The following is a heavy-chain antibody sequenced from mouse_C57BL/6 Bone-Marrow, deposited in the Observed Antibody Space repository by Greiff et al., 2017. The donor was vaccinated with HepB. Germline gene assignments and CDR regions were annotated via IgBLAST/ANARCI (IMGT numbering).Heavy chain of an antibody. Sequence: EVHLVESGPGLVKPSQSLSLTCSVTGYSITSGYYWNWIRQFPGNKLEWMGYISYDGSNNYNPSLKNRISITRDTSKNQFFLKLNSVTTEDTATYYCARERQLRLLYFDYWGQGTTLTVSS. V-gene: IGHV3-6*01. D-gene: IGHD3-2*02. J-gene: IGHJ2*01. CDR1: GYSITSGYY. CDR2: ISYDGSN. CDR3: ARERQLRLLYFDY.